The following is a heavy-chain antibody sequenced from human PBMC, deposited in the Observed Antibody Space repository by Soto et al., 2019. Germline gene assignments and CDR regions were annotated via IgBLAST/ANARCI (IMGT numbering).Heavy chain of an antibody. Sequence: SETLSLTCTVAGGSINSNGCCWVWIRQPPGKGLEWIGNIFYTGSTNYNPSLKSRVTISVDTSKNQFSLKLSSVTAADTAVYYCARAKAPLYSSSWYWFDPWGQGTLVTVSS. CDR3: ARAKAPLYSSSWYWFDP. V-gene: IGHV4-61*05. J-gene: IGHJ5*02. CDR1: GGSINSNGCC. CDR2: IFYTGST. D-gene: IGHD6-13*01.